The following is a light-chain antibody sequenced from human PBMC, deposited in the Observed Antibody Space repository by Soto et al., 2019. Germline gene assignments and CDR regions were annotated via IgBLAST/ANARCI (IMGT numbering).Light chain of an antibody. CDR3: KQYGSSSPWT. CDR2: KSS. CDR1: QSISSW. Sequence: DIQMTQSPSTLSASVGDRVTITCRASQSISSWLAWYQQKPGRAPKLRIYKSSSLETGVPSRFSGSANRTEFTLMISSLQHDEVASYYCKQYGSSSPWTFGQGTKVEIK. V-gene: IGKV1-5*03. J-gene: IGKJ1*01.